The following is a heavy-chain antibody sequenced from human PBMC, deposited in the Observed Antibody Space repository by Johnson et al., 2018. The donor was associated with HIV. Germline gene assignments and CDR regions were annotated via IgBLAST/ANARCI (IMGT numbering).Heavy chain of an antibody. Sequence: QVQLVESGGGVVQPGGSLRLSCAASEFIFSSYSMHWVRQAPGKGLEWVAVISYDGHNEYYADSVEGRFTVSRDNTKNTLYLQMNSLRAEDTAVYYCARERRLGGAFEIWGQGTMVTVSS. J-gene: IGHJ3*02. CDR2: ISYDGHNE. D-gene: IGHD3-16*01. V-gene: IGHV3-30*04. CDR1: EFIFSSYS. CDR3: ARERRLGGAFEI.